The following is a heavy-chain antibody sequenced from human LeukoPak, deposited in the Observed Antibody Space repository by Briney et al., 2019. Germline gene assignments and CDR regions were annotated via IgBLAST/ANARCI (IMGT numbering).Heavy chain of an antibody. CDR3: AKDRSYKLTVQAFDI. CDR1: GFTFSSYV. Sequence: PGGSLRLSCAASGFTFSSYVMHWVRQAPGKGLEWVAVISYDGSNKYYADSVKGRFTISRDNSKNTLYLQMNSLRAEDTAVYYCAKDRSYKLTVQAFDIWGQGTMVTVSS. J-gene: IGHJ3*02. CDR2: ISYDGSNK. V-gene: IGHV3-30*18. D-gene: IGHD4/OR15-4a*01.